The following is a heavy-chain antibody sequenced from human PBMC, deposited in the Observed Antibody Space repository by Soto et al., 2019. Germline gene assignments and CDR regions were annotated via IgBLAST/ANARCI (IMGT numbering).Heavy chain of an antibody. V-gene: IGHV4-34*01. J-gene: IGHJ6*03. D-gene: IGHD3-10*01. Sequence: QVQLQQWGAGLLKPSETLSLTCAVYGGSFSGYQWTWIRQTPGKGLEWIGEINDTGNINYNPSLKSRVILSVAAPKKQLSLRLSSVTAADTAVYYCARGLIVWFGGLARRGGYYSYMDVWGKGTTVTVSS. CDR3: ARGLIVWFGGLARRGGYYSYMDV. CDR1: GGSFSGYQ. CDR2: INDTGNI.